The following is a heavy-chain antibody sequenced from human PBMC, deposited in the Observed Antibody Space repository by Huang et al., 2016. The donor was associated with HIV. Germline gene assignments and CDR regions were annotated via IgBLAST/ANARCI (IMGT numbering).Heavy chain of an antibody. J-gene: IGHJ6*03. CDR2: MLTDGTNH. V-gene: IGHV3-30*02. CDR3: AKDPHDNGDYSLYQYYYYLDV. D-gene: IGHD4-17*01. Sequence: QVQLVESGGGVVQPGGSLRLSCSASGFTFSRYGRHWVRQAPGKGLGWVAFMLTDGTNHFDADSRKGRIIISRDNARNKLFLQVNSRRSEDAGVYYCAKDPHDNGDYSLYQYYYYLDVWGKGTTVTVSS. CDR1: GFTFSRYG.